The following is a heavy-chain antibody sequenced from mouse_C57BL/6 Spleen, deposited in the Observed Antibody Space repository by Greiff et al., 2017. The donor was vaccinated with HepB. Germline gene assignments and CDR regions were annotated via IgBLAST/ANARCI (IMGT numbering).Heavy chain of an antibody. CDR2: IHPSDSDT. V-gene: IGHV1-74*01. CDR1: GYTFTSYW. Sequence: QVQLQQPGAELVKPGASVKVSCKASGYTFTSYWMHWVKQRPGQGLEWIGRIHPSDSDTNYNQKFKGKATLTVDKSSSTAYMQLSSLTSEDSAVYYCAIGDPSTTGVDGNYFDYWGQGTTLTVSS. J-gene: IGHJ2*01. CDR3: AIGDPSTTGVDGNYFDY. D-gene: IGHD1-1*01.